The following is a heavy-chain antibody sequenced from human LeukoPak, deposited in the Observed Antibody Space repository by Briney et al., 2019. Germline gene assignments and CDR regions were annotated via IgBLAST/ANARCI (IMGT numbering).Heavy chain of an antibody. J-gene: IGHJ4*02. CDR2: YNWYGAST. CDR3: ARSRFGELDSDY. D-gene: IGHD3-10*02. Sequence: SGSLRLSCAASGFTFDDYGMSWVRQAPGKGLEWVSTYNWYGASTGYADSVKGRFTISRDNAKNSLYLQMNSLRAEDTAFYYCARSRFGELDSDYWGQGTLVTVSS. CDR1: GFTFDDYG. V-gene: IGHV3-20*04.